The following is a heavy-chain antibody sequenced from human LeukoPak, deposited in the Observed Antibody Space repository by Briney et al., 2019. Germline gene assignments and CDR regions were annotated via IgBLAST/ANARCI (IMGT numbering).Heavy chain of an antibody. J-gene: IGHJ6*03. V-gene: IGHV4-59*01. Sequence: SETLSLTCTVSGGSMSSYYWSWIRQSPGKGLEWIGYVYYRGTTSYNPSLKSRVTISVDTSKNQFYLKLSSVTPADTAVYYCAREAYYDVLTGYNNYYYMDVWGQGTTVTVSS. CDR2: VYYRGTT. CDR1: GGSMSSYY. CDR3: AREAYYDVLTGYNNYYYMDV. D-gene: IGHD3-9*01.